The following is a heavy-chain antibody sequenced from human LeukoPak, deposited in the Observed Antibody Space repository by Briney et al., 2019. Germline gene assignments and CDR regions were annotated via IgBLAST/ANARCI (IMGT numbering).Heavy chain of an antibody. J-gene: IGHJ4*02. V-gene: IGHV4-59*08. D-gene: IGHD1-26*01. CDR1: GGSISSYY. CDR3: ARVRYSGSSMSFDY. CDR2: IYYSGST. Sequence: SETLSLTCTVSGGSISSYYWSWIRQPPGKGLEWIGYIYYSGSTNYNPSLKSRVTISVDTSKNQFSLKLSSVTAADTAVYYCARVRYSGSSMSFDYWGQGTLVTVSS.